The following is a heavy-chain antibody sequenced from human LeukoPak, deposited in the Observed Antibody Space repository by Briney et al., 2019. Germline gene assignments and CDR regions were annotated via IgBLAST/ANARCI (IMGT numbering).Heavy chain of an antibody. CDR3: ARALRFLEWLLVG. J-gene: IGHJ4*02. Sequence: GGSLRLSCAASGFTFSSYAMHWVRQAPGKGLEWVAVISYDGSNKYYADSVKGRFTISRDNSKNTLYLQMNSLRAEDTAVYYCARALRFLEWLLVGWGQGTLVTVSS. CDR2: ISYDGSNK. CDR1: GFTFSSYA. D-gene: IGHD3-3*01. V-gene: IGHV3-30-3*01.